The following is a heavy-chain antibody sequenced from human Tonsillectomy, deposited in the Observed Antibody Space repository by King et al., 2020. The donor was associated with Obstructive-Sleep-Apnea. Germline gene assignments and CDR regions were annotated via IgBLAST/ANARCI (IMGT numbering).Heavy chain of an antibody. Sequence: VQLVESGGGVVQPGRSLRLSCVASGFTFSGYAMDWVRQAPGKGLEWVAVISYDGNTKYYADSVKGRFTISRDNSKKTLYLQMNSLRADDTAVYFCAKAPVRLSIAPAVAYYSGMDVWGHGTTVSVSS. CDR3: AKAPVRLSIAPAVAYYSGMDV. CDR2: ISYDGNTK. CDR1: GFTFSGYA. D-gene: IGHD6-13*01. J-gene: IGHJ6*02. V-gene: IGHV3-30*04.